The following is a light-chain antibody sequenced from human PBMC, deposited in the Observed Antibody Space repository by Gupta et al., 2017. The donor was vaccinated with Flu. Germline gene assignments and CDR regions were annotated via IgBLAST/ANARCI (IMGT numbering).Light chain of an antibody. CDR3: QQRSNWLWT. V-gene: IGKV3-11*01. J-gene: IGKJ1*01. CDR1: QSVSSY. Sequence: EIVFTQSPATLSLSPGERATLSCRASQSVSSYLAWYQQKPGQAPRLLIYDASNRATGIPARFSGSGSGTDFTLTISSLEPEDFAVYYWQQRSNWLWTFGQGTKVEIK. CDR2: DAS.